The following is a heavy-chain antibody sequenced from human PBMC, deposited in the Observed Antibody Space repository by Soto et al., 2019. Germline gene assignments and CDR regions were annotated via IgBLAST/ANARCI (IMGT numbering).Heavy chain of an antibody. Sequence: QVHLVESGGGVVQPGRSLRLSCTTSGFTFSSYGLHWFRQAPGRGLEWLALISNDGNKEFYADSVKGRFTVSRDNVKNKLYLQMDSLRAEDSAVYHFAKPAGRASWGQGTLVTVSS. CDR3: AKPAGRAS. J-gene: IGHJ5*02. CDR2: ISNDGNKE. V-gene: IGHV3-30*18. CDR1: GFTFSSYG.